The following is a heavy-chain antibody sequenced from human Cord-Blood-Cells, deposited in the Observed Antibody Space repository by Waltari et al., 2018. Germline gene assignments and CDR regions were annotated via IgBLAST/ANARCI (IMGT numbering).Heavy chain of an antibody. CDR3: ARGRLSYCSSTSCYTVDY. D-gene: IGHD2-2*02. CDR2: MNTNSGNT. CDR1: GYTFTSYD. V-gene: IGHV1-8*01. J-gene: IGHJ4*02. Sequence: QVQLVQSGAEVKKPGASVKVSCKASGYTFTSYDITWVRQATGQGLEWMGWMNTNSGNTGYAQKFQGRVTMTRNTSISTAYMELSSLRSEDTAVYYCARGRLSYCSSTSCYTVDYWGQGTLVTVSS.